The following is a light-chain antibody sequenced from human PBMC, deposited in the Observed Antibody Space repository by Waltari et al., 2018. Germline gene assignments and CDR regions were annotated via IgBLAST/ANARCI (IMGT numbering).Light chain of an antibody. CDR3: QQRRNWPT. J-gene: IGKJ4*01. Sequence: EIVLTQSPATLSLSPGERATLSCSASQSVSTFLAWYQQQPGQSPRLLIYDVSFRATGIPIRVSGSGSETDVTLTISSLEPEDFAVYYCQQRRNWPTFGGGTKVEIK. CDR1: QSVSTF. V-gene: IGKV3-11*01. CDR2: DVS.